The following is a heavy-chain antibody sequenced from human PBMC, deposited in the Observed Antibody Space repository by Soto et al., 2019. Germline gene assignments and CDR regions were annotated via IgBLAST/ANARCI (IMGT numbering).Heavy chain of an antibody. CDR2: INPNSGGT. CDR3: ARGISSGYYYVY. Sequence: GXSVKVSSRASRSTFPGYYMHWGRQAPGQGLEWMGWINPNSGGTNYAQKFQGRVTMTRDTSISTDYMELSRLRSDDTAVYYCARGISSGYYYVYWGQGTMVTGSS. V-gene: IGHV1-2*02. CDR1: RSTFPGYY. J-gene: IGHJ4*02. D-gene: IGHD3-22*01.